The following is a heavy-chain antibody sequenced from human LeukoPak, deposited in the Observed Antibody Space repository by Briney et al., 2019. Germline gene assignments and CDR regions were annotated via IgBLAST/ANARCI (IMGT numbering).Heavy chain of an antibody. CDR1: GFTFSSYW. CDR2: IKQDGSEK. D-gene: IGHD3-9*01. V-gene: IGHV3-7*05. Sequence: GESLKISCAASGFTFSSYWMSWVRQAPGKGLEWVANIKQDGSEKYYVDSVKGRFTISRDNAKNSLYLQMNSLRAEDTAVYYCASFLTNYGMDVWGQGTTVTVSS. J-gene: IGHJ6*02. CDR3: ASFLTNYGMDV.